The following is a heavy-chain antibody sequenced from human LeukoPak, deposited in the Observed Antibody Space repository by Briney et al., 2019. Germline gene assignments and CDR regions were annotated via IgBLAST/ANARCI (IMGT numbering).Heavy chain of an antibody. CDR2: IYNDGST. V-gene: IGHV3-66*02. CDR3: AREGGQCSTSSCPLAY. Sequence: GGSLRLSCAASRFTVNTNFMSWVRQAPGKGLEWVSVIYNDGSTFYADSVKGRFTISRDNSKRTLYLQMNSLRPEDTAVYYCAREGGQCSTSSCPLAYWGQGTLVTVSS. J-gene: IGHJ4*02. D-gene: IGHD2-2*01. CDR1: RFTVNTNF.